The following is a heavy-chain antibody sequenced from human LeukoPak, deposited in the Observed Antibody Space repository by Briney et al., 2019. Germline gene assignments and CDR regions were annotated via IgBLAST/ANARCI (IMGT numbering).Heavy chain of an antibody. V-gene: IGHV4-59*08. CDR1: GVSISGYY. J-gene: IGHJ4*02. CDR2: IYYSGSS. D-gene: IGHD2-15*01. Sequence: SETLSLTCTVSGVSISGYYWSWIRQPPGKGLDWIGYIYYSGSSNYNPSLKSRVTISVDTSKNQFSLKLSSVTAADTAVYYCARYHCSTSTCYYFDYWGQGTLVTVSS. CDR3: ARYHCSTSTCYYFDY.